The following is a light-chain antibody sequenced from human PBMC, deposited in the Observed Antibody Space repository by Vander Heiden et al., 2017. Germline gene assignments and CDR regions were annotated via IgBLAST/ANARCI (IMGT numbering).Light chain of an antibody. CDR2: RTN. V-gene: IGLV1-47*01. CDR3: AACDDSLSGPV. Sequence: QSALTQPPSASGTPRPRVTFSCCGSSDSVGYNFVYWYQQLPGTAPKLLIYRTNQRPSGVPDRFSGSKSGTSASLVISGLRAEDEADYHCAACDDSLSGPVFGGGTKLTVL. CDR1: SDSVGYNF. J-gene: IGLJ3*02.